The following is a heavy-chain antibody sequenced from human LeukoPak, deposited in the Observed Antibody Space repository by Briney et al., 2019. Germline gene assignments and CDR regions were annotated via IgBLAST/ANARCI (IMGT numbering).Heavy chain of an antibody. CDR2: TYYRSKWYN. CDR3: ARDFDY. CDR1: GDSVSSDSAA. Sequence: SQTLSLTCAISGDSVSSDSAAWNWIRQSPSRGLEWLGRTYYRSKWYNDYAESVKTRITINSDTPKNQFSLHLKSVTPEDTAVYYCARDFDYWGQGTLVTVSS. J-gene: IGHJ4*02. V-gene: IGHV6-1*01.